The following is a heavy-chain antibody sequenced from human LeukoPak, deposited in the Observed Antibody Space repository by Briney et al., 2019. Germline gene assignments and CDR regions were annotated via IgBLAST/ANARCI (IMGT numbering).Heavy chain of an antibody. CDR1: GYNFANFG. CDR3: ARRAYSGSGSSDY. J-gene: IGHJ4*02. D-gene: IGHD3-10*01. CDR2: IHPTDSQT. Sequence: GESLKISCYDSGYNFANFGIGWVRQMPGKGLEWMGIIHPTDSQTLYSPSFQGQVTISVDRSINTAYLQWSSLKASDTAMYYCARRAYSGSGSSDYWGQGTLVTVSS. V-gene: IGHV5-51*01.